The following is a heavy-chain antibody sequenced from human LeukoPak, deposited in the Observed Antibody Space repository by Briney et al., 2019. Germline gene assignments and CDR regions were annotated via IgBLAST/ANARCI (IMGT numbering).Heavy chain of an antibody. CDR2: IGTAGDT. J-gene: IGHJ3*02. V-gene: IGHV3-13*04. CDR3: ARGRGWGTFDI. Sequence: PGGSLRLSCAASGFTFSSYDMHWVRQAPGKGLEWVSAIGTAGDTYYPGSVKGRFTTSRENAKNSLYLQMNSLRVGDTAVYYCARGRGWGTFDIWGQGTMVTVSS. D-gene: IGHD3-10*01. CDR1: GFTFSSYD.